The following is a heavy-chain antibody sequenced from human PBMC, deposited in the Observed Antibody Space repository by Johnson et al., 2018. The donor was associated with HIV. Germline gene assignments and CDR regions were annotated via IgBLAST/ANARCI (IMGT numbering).Heavy chain of an antibody. D-gene: IGHD3-3*01. CDR1: GFTVSSNY. Sequence: VQLVESGGGVVRPGGSLRLSCAASGFTVSSNYMSWVRQAPGKGLEWVSVIYSGGSTYTADSVKGRFTISRDNSKNTLYLQLDGLRLEDTALYYCAKDLGERECEEWASDYYDFGRELPCQDPRGVVGTFDVWGQGTMVTVSS. V-gene: IGHV3-66*02. CDR2: IYSGGST. J-gene: IGHJ3*01. CDR3: AKDLGERECEEWASDYYDFGRELPCQDPRGVVGTFDV.